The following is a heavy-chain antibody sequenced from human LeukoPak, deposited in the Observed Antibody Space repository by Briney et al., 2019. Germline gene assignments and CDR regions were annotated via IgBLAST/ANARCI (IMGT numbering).Heavy chain of an antibody. D-gene: IGHD3-9*01. J-gene: IGHJ4*02. Sequence: GGSLRLSCAASGFTFSSYAMTWVRQAPGKGLEWVSVISGRGDRTYYADSVKGRFTISRDNPKNTLYLQMNSLRAEDTAVYYCANRPGNHDILTQYYFDFWGQGTLVTVSS. CDR1: GFTFSSYA. CDR3: ANRPGNHDILTQYYFDF. CDR2: ISGRGDRT. V-gene: IGHV3-23*01.